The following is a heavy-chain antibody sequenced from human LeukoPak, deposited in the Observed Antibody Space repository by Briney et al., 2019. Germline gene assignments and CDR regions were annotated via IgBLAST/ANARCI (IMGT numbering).Heavy chain of an antibody. CDR1: GGSISSSPYY. CDR3: ASSHVDTAMVIGNDAFDI. Sequence: SETLSLTCTVSGGSISSSPYYWGWIRQPPGKGLGWIGSVFYSGNTYYNPSLKSRVTLSVDTSKNQFSLKLTSVTAADTAVYYCASSHVDTAMVIGNDAFDIWGQGTMVTVSS. V-gene: IGHV4-39*07. D-gene: IGHD5-18*01. J-gene: IGHJ3*02. CDR2: VFYSGNT.